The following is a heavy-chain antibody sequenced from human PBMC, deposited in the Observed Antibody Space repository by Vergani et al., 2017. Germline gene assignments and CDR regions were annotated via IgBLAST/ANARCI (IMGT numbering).Heavy chain of an antibody. V-gene: IGHV3-20*04. CDR3: ARVVVDDYVWGSYRYDYYYMDV. D-gene: IGHD3-16*02. CDR1: GFTFDDYG. Sequence: EVQLVESGGGVVRPGGSLRLSCAASGFTFDDYGMSWVRQAPGKGLEWVSGITWNGGSTGYADSVKGRFTISRDNAKNSLYLQMNSLRAEDAALYYCARVVVDDYVWGSYRYDYYYMDVWGKGTTVTVSS. CDR2: ITWNGGST. J-gene: IGHJ6*03.